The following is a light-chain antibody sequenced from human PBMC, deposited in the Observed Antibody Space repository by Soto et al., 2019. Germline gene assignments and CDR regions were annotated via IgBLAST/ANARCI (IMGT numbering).Light chain of an antibody. J-gene: IGKJ1*01. CDR2: GVS. Sequence: ERIMTQSPATLSVXPXXXXXLXXRASQSVSSNLAWYQQKPGQAPRLLIYGVSTRATGIPARFSGSGSETKFTLTISSLQSEDFATYYCQQYNNWPTFGQGTKVDIK. CDR3: QQYNNWPT. V-gene: IGKV3-15*01. CDR1: QSVSSN.